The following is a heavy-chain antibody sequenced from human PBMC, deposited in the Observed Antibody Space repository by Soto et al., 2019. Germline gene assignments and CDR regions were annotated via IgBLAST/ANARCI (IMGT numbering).Heavy chain of an antibody. CDR2: ISAYNGNT. D-gene: IGHD2-8*01. CDR3: ARGGKYGTTCVCYFYGMDV. Sequence: QVQLVQSGAEVKKPGASVKVSCKASGYTFTSYGIIWVRQAPGQGLEWMGWISAYNGNTNYAQKFQGRVTMTTDTSTSTAYIELRSMRSDDTAVYYCARGGKYGTTCVCYFYGMDVWGQGTTVTVSS. CDR1: GYTFTSYG. V-gene: IGHV1-18*01. J-gene: IGHJ6*02.